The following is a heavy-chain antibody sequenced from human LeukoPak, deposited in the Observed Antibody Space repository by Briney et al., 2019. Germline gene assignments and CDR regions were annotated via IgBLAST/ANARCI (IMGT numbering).Heavy chain of an antibody. J-gene: IGHJ6*02. CDR2: ISAYNGNT. CDR3: ARGVSGSYSYYYYGMDV. V-gene: IGHV1-18*01. CDR1: GYTFTGYG. Sequence: GASVKVSCKASGYTFTGYGLNWVRQAPGQGLEWMGWISAYNGNTNYAQKLQGRVTMSTDTSTSTAYMELRSLRSDDTAVYYCARGVSGSYSYYYYGMDVWDQGTTVTVSS. D-gene: IGHD3-10*01.